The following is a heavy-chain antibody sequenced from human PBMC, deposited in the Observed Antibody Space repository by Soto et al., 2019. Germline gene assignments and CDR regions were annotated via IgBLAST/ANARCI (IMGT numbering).Heavy chain of an antibody. CDR2: IYYSGNT. V-gene: IGHV4-61*01. J-gene: IGHJ4*02. CDR1: GGSFSSGNFC. Sequence: ETLSLTCTVSGGSFSSGNFCWGRVRQAPGKGLEWIIYIYYSGNTTYNPSLKSRVAISVDTSKNQFSLKLNSVTAADTAVYYCARQYSGYDKFDYWGQGTLVTVSS. CDR3: ARQYSGYDKFDY. D-gene: IGHD5-12*01.